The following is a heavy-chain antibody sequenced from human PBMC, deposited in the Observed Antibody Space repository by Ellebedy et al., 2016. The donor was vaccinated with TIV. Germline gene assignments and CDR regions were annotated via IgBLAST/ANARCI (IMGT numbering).Heavy chain of an antibody. CDR1: GFSLTGSD. CDR2: SGAAGDT. D-gene: IGHD6-13*01. Sequence: PGGSLRLSCAASGFSLTGSDLHWVRRRRGKGLEWVAASGAAGDTYYPDSVKGRFTISRDNSKNTLYLQMNSLRADDTAVYYCAKLGGISSWYADYWGQGTLVTVSS. V-gene: IGHV3-13*01. J-gene: IGHJ4*02. CDR3: AKLGGISSWYADY.